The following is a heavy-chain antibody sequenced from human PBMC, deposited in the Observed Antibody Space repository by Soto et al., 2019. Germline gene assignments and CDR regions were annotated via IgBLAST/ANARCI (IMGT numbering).Heavy chain of an antibody. J-gene: IGHJ4*02. CDR3: ARDPDAYLSLWGYDY. CDR1: GFTFSYYA. Sequence: EVQLLESGGGLVQTGGSLRLSCAASGFTFSYYAMNWVRQAPGKGLEWVAHVSATGATTHYADSVNGRFTISRDNSKNTLFLQMNSLRAEDTALYYCARDPDAYLSLWGYDYWGQGTLVTDSS. D-gene: IGHD3-16*01. V-gene: IGHV3-23*01. CDR2: VSATGATT.